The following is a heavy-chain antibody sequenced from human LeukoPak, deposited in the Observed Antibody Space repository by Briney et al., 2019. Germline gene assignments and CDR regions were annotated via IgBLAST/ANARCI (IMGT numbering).Heavy chain of an antibody. CDR2: LAYDASLV. J-gene: IGHJ4*02. D-gene: IGHD6-13*01. V-gene: IGHV3-30*18. CDR3: AKKGGSWNYFDS. Sequence: GRSLRLSCVASGFTFSIYGMHWVRQAPGKGLEWVAYLAYDASLVDYTNSVKGRFTISRDSSKNTLFLQMNSLRPEDTAVYYCAKKGGSWNYFDSWGQGTLVTVSS. CDR1: GFTFSIYG.